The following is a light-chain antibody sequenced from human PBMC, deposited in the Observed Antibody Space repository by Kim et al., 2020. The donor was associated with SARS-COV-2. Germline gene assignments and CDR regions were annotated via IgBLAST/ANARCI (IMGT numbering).Light chain of an antibody. J-gene: IGKJ5*01. CDR2: DAS. Sequence: ASVGDRVTITCQASQDIRNYLNWFQQKTGKAPKLLIYDASNLETGVPSRFSGSGSGTDFTFTISSLQPEDIATYYCQQYNTLPVTFGQGTRLEIK. V-gene: IGKV1-33*01. CDR1: QDIRNY. CDR3: QQYNTLPVT.